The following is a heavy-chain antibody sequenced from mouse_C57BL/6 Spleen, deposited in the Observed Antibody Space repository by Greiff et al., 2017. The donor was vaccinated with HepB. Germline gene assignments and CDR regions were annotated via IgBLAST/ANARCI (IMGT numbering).Heavy chain of an antibody. CDR3: ARGGAYAGDY. Sequence: VQLQQSGPELVKPGASVKISCKASGYSFTGYYMNWVKQSPEKSLEWIGEINPSTGGTTYNQKFKAKATLTVDKSSSTAYMQLKSLTSEDSAVYYCARGGAYAGDYWGQGTTLTVSS. V-gene: IGHV1-42*01. CDR1: GYSFTGYY. D-gene: IGHD6-5*01. CDR2: INPSTGGT. J-gene: IGHJ2*01.